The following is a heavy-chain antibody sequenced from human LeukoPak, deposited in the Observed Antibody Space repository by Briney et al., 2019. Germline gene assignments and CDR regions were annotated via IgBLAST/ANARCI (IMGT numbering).Heavy chain of an antibody. Sequence: PEASVTVSCKASGYIFNDFDINWVRQAPGQGLEWMGWMSPVSGIGGSAQRFQGRVTLTRDTTISTAYMEVSSLRSDDTAFYYCARAPMGTAALYWGQGTLVTVSS. CDR3: ARAPMGTAALY. D-gene: IGHD2-2*01. J-gene: IGHJ4*02. CDR2: MSPVSGIG. CDR1: GYIFNDFD. V-gene: IGHV1-8*01.